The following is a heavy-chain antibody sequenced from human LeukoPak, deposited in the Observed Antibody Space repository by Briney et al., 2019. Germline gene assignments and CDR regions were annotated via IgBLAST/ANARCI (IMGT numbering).Heavy chain of an antibody. CDR1: GFAFSNSW. Sequence: GGSLRLSCAASGFAFSNSWMHWVRQSPGKGLVWVSRIISDGSRTSYADSVKGRFTISRDNAKNTLYLQMNSPRAEDTAVYYCARDGSLPDYWGQGTLVTVSS. CDR2: IISDGSRT. CDR3: ARDGSLPDY. V-gene: IGHV3-74*01. J-gene: IGHJ4*02.